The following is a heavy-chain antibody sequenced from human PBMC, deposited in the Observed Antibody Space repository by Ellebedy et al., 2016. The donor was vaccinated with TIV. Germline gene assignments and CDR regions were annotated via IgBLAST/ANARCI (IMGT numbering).Heavy chain of an antibody. Sequence: GESLKISCAASAFAFSSYAMNWVRQAPGKGLEWVSTIGGSGGASNYADSVKGGFTISRDNSKNTLYLQMNNLRAEDTAIYYCAKVAESSGLTESFLEYWGQGTLVTVSS. CDR2: IGGSGGAS. CDR1: AFAFSSYA. V-gene: IGHV3-23*01. CDR3: AKVAESSGLTESFLEY. J-gene: IGHJ4*02. D-gene: IGHD3-22*01.